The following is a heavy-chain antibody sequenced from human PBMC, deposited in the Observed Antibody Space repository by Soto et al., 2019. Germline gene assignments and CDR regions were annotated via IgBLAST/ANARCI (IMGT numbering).Heavy chain of an antibody. CDR1: GGSTSSYY. V-gene: IGHV4-39*01. D-gene: IGHD3-16*02. CDR2: IYYSGST. CDR3: ARHYLSVIDY. J-gene: IGHJ4*02. Sequence: SETLSLTCSVSGGSTSSYYWGWIRQPPGKGLEWIGSIYYSGSTYYNPSLKSRVTISVDTSKNQFSLKLSSLTAADTAVYYCARHYLSVIDYWGQGTLVTAPQ.